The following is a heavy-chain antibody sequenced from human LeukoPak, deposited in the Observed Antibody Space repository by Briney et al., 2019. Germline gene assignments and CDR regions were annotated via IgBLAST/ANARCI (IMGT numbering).Heavy chain of an antibody. J-gene: IGHJ4*02. D-gene: IGHD3-22*01. CDR1: GFTFSSYA. CDR3: AKLPYYDSSGYYYVGIDY. CDR2: IRGSGGST. Sequence: GGSLRLSCAASGFTFSSYAMSWVRQAPGKGLEWVSAIRGSGGSTYYADSVKGRFTISRDNSKNTLYLQMNSLRSEDTPVYYCAKLPYYDSSGYYYVGIDYWGQGTLVTVSS. V-gene: IGHV3-23*01.